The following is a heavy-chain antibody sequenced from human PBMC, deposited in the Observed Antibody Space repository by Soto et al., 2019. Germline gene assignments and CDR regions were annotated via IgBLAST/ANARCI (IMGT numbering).Heavy chain of an antibody. CDR2: ISAHNGNT. CDR1: GYTFPSYG. J-gene: IGHJ4*02. Sequence: QVQLVKSGAEVKKPGASVKVSCKASGYTFPSYGIIWVRQAPGQGLEWMGWISAHNGNTHNAQKLQGRVTMTTAASTGTAYMELRSLRSDDTAVYYCARDRGSYALDYWGQGTLVTVSS. V-gene: IGHV1-18*01. CDR3: ARDRGSYALDY. D-gene: IGHD1-26*01.